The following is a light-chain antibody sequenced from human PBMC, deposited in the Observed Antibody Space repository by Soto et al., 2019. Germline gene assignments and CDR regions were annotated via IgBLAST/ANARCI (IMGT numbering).Light chain of an antibody. CDR2: DAS. CDR1: QSVSNY. CDR3: QQRTNWPT. V-gene: IGKV3-11*01. Sequence: EIVLTQSPATLSLSPGERATLSCRASQSVSNYLAWFQQKPGQAPRLLIYDASKRAPGIPDRFSGSGSGTDFTLTISSLEPEDFAVYYCQQRTNWPTFGGGTKVEIK. J-gene: IGKJ4*01.